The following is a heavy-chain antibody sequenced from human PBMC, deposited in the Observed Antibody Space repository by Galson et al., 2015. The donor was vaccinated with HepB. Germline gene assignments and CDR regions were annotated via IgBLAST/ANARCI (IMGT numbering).Heavy chain of an antibody. D-gene: IGHD5-24*01. Sequence: LSLTCTVSGGSISSYYWSWIRQPPGKGLEWIGYIYYSGSTNYNPSLKSRVTISVDTSKNQFSLKLSSVTAADTAVYYCARGEVATILDYWGQGTLVTVSS. CDR3: ARGEVATILDY. CDR1: GGSISSYY. CDR2: IYYSGST. J-gene: IGHJ4*02. V-gene: IGHV4-59*01.